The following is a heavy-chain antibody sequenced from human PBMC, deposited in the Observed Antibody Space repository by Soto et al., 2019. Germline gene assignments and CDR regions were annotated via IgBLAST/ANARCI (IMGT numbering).Heavy chain of an antibody. CDR1: GFTFDDYA. CDR3: AKDITPRPYSGYDGVNYAFDI. D-gene: IGHD5-12*01. J-gene: IGHJ3*02. Sequence: EVQLVESGGGLVQPGRSLRLSCAASGFTFDDYAMHWVRQAPGKGLEWVSGIRWNSGSIGYADSVKGRFTISRDNAKKSQYLQRNRLRADDTALYYCAKDITPRPYSGYDGVNYAFDIWGQGTMVTVSS. CDR2: IRWNSGSI. V-gene: IGHV3-9*01.